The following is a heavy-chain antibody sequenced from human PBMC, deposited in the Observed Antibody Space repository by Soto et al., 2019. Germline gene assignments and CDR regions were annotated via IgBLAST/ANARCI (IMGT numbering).Heavy chain of an antibody. V-gene: IGHV3-23*01. CDR1: GFTFISYA. D-gene: IGHD1-26*01. CDR3: AKVGSHSGSQYDAFDI. Sequence: PGGSLRLSCAASGFTFISYAMNWVRQAPGKGLEWVSAISGSDSRTYYADSVKGRFTISRDNSKNTLYLQLNSLRAEDTAVYYCAKVGSHSGSQYDAFDIWGQGTMVTVSS. CDR2: ISGSDSRT. J-gene: IGHJ3*02.